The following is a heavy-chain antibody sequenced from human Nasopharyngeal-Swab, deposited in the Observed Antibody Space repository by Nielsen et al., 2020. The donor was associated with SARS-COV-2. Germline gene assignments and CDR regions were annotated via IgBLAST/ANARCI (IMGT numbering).Heavy chain of an antibody. Sequence: GESLKISCEASGFTFSSYAMSWVRQAPGKGLEWVSAISGSGGSTYYADSVKGRFTISRDNSKNTLYLQMNSLRAEDTAVYYCAKDTYYDSSGYFLFGYAFDIWGQGTMVTVSS. D-gene: IGHD3-22*01. CDR3: AKDTYYDSSGYFLFGYAFDI. J-gene: IGHJ3*02. CDR2: ISGSGGST. V-gene: IGHV3-23*01. CDR1: GFTFSSYA.